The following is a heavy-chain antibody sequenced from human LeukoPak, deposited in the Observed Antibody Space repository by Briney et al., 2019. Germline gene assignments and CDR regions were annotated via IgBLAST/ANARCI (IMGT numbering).Heavy chain of an antibody. J-gene: IGHJ4*02. V-gene: IGHV4-34*01. CDR2: INHSGST. CDR1: GGSFSGYY. D-gene: IGHD3-22*01. Sequence: PSETLSLTCAVYGGSFSGYYWSWIRQPPGKGLEWIGEINHSGSTNYNPSLKSRVTISVDTSKNQFSLKLSSVTAADTAVYYCARKGSNKNYYDSSGYYYPFDYWGQGTLVTVPS. CDR3: ARKGSNKNYYDSSGYYYPFDY.